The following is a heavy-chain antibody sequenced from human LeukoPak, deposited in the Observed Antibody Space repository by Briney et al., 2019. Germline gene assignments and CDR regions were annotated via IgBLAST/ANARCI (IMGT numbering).Heavy chain of an antibody. J-gene: IGHJ4*02. CDR3: ATGPLPPYSNYAYGNDY. CDR2: FDPEDGET. V-gene: IGHV1-24*01. Sequence: ASVKVSCKVSGYTLTELSMHWVRQAPGKGLEWMGGFDPEDGETIYAQKFQGRVTMTEDTSTDTAYMELSSLRSEDTAVYYCATGPLPPYSNYAYGNDYWGQGTLVTVSS. D-gene: IGHD4-11*01. CDR1: GYTLTELS.